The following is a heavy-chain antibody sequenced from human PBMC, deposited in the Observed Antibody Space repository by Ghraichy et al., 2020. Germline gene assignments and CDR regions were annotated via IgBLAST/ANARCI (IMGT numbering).Heavy chain of an antibody. J-gene: IGHJ5*02. CDR2: IYYSGST. CDR3: ARGGGFDP. CDR1: GGSISSYY. D-gene: IGHD3-16*01. Sequence: SETLSLTCTVSGGSISSYYWSWIRQPPGKGLEWIGYIYYSGSTNYNPSLKSRVTISVDTSKNQFSLKLSSVTAADTVVYYCARGGGFDPWGQGTLVTVSS. V-gene: IGHV4-59*01.